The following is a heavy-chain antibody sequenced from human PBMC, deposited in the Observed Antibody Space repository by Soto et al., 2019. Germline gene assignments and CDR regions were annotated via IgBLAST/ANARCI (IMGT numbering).Heavy chain of an antibody. V-gene: IGHV1-69*02. CDR3: APYDSSGNYFDY. CDR1: GGTFSSYT. Sequence: QVQLVQSGAEVKKPGSSVKVSCKASGGTFSSYTISWVRQAPGQGLEWMGRIIPSLGIANYAQKFQGRVTITADKSTSTAYVELRSLRPEDTAVYYCAPYDSSGNYFDYWGQGTLVTVSS. J-gene: IGHJ4*02. D-gene: IGHD3-22*01. CDR2: IIPSLGIA.